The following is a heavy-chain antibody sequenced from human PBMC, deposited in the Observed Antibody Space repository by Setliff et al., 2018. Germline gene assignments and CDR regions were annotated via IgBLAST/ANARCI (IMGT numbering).Heavy chain of an antibody. CDR3: ARQGDYDRVAP. D-gene: IGHD3-22*01. Sequence: GEALKISCRGSGYTFSDYWIGWVRQMSGKGLEWMGIIYPGDSDTSYSPSFQGHISISVDKSVSTAYLQWNSLKASDTAMYYCARQGDYDRVAPWGQGTLVTVSS. J-gene: IGHJ5*02. CDR2: IYPGDSDT. CDR1: GYTFSDYW. V-gene: IGHV5-51*01.